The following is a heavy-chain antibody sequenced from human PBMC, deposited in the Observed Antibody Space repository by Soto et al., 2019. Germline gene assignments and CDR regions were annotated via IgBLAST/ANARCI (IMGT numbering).Heavy chain of an antibody. D-gene: IGHD6-13*01. Sequence: GESLKISCKGSGYSFTSYWIGWVRQMPGKGLEWMGIIYPGDSDTRYSPSFQGQVTISADKSISTAYLQWSSLKASDTAMYYCARSQMGIAAAGTDYYGMDVWGQGTTVTVSS. V-gene: IGHV5-51*01. CDR3: ARSQMGIAAAGTDYYGMDV. J-gene: IGHJ6*02. CDR1: GYSFTSYW. CDR2: IYPGDSDT.